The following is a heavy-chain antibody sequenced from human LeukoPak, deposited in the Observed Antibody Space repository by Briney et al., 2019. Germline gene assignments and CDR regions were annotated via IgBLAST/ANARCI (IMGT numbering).Heavy chain of an antibody. CDR1: GGSISSYY. V-gene: IGHV4-59*01. D-gene: IGHD6-13*01. J-gene: IGHJ5*02. CDR2: IYYSGST. Sequence: SETLSLICTVSGGSISSYYWSWIRQPPGKGLEWIGYIYYSGSTNYNPSLKSRVTISVDTSKNQFSLKLSSVTAADTAVYYCARGGSSWYEFDPWGQGTLVTVSS. CDR3: ARGGSSWYEFDP.